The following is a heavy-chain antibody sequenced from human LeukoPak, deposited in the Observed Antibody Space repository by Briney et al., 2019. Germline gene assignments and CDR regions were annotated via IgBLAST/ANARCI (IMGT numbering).Heavy chain of an antibody. CDR1: GYTFTAYY. J-gene: IGHJ3*02. V-gene: IGHV1-2*02. CDR2: INPNSGGT. D-gene: IGHD1-26*01. Sequence: ASVKVSCKASGYTFTAYYMHWVRQAPGQGLEWMGWINPNSGGTNYAQKFQGRVTMTRDTSISTAYMELSRLRSDDTAVYYCARGGSYHNHDAFDIWGQGTMVTVSS. CDR3: ARGGSYHNHDAFDI.